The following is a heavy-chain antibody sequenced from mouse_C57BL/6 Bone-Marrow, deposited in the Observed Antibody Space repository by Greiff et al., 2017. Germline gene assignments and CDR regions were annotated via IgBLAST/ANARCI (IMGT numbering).Heavy chain of an antibody. D-gene: IGHD1-1*01. V-gene: IGHV1-74*01. CDR2: IHPSDSDT. CDR1: GYTFPSYW. J-gene: IGHJ4*01. Sequence: QVQLQQPGAELVKPGASVKVSCKASGYTFPSYWMHWVKQRPGQGLEWIGRIHPSDSDTNYNQKFKGKATLTVDKSSSTAYMQLSSLTSEDSAVYYCAMGGITTVVPYYYAMDYWGQGTSVTVSS. CDR3: AMGGITTVVPYYYAMDY.